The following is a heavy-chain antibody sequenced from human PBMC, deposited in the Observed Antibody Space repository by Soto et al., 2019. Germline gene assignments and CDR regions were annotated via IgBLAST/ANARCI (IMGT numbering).Heavy chain of an antibody. Sequence: VQLVESGGGLVQPGGSLRLPFAASGFPFSSYSMDWVRPAPGQRLEGISYIPTSSHTIYYAASVRGRFTISRDNAKNSLFMQMNGLRDEDTAVYYFASHGIQVSHDVWGQGTTVSVSS. J-gene: IGHJ6*02. D-gene: IGHD5-18*01. CDR3: ASHGIQVSHDV. CDR2: IPTSSHTI. CDR1: GFPFSSYS. V-gene: IGHV3-48*02.